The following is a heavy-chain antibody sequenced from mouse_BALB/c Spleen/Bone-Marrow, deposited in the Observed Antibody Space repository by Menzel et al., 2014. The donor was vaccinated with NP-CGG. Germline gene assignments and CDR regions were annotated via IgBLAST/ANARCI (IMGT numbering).Heavy chain of an antibody. CDR3: VRGGYYVPSYFDS. V-gene: IGHV5-17*02. Sequence: LQQSGGGLVQPGGSRKLSCAASGFTFRSFGMHWARQAPEKGLEWVAYISGGTSTIYYADTVKGRFTISRDNPNNTLFLQMTSLRSEDTAMYYCVRGGYYVPSYFDSWGQGTTLTVSS. J-gene: IGHJ2*01. CDR1: GFTFRSFG. CDR2: ISGGTSTI. D-gene: IGHD2-3*01.